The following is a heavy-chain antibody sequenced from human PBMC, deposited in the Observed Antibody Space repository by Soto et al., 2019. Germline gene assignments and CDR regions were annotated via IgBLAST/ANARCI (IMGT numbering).Heavy chain of an antibody. V-gene: IGHV3-23*01. CDR2: ISGSGGST. J-gene: IGHJ3*02. Sequence: GGSLRLSCAASGFTFSSYAMSWVRQAPGKGLEWVSAISGSGGSTYYADSVKGRFTISRDNSKNTLFLQMNSLRAEDSSVYYCAKDYGQIAARLFFAFDIWGQGTMVTVSS. D-gene: IGHD6-6*01. CDR1: GFTFSSYA. CDR3: AKDYGQIAARLFFAFDI.